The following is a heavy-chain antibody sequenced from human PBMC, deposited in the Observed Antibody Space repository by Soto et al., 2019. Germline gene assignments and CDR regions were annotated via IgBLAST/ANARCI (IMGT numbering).Heavy chain of an antibody. D-gene: IGHD3-3*01. CDR3: ARGQQGYDFWSGYYHNWFDP. CDR1: GGSISSYY. J-gene: IGHJ5*02. CDR2: IYYSGST. V-gene: IGHV4-59*01. Sequence: SETLSLTCTVSGGSISSYYWSWIRQPPGKGLEWIGYIYYSGSTNYNPSLKSRVTISVDTSKNQFSLKLSSVTAADTAVYYCARGQQGYDFWSGYYHNWFDPWGQGTLVTVSS.